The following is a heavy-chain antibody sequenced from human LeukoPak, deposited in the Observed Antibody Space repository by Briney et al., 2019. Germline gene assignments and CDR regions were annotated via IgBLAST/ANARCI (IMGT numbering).Heavy chain of an antibody. CDR2: IIPIFGTA. Sequence: SVKLSCKASGATFSSYAISWVRQAPGQGLEWMGGIIPIFGTANYAQKFQGRVTITADESTSTAYMQMSSLGTDDTAVYYCARMGGSATLDYWGQGTLVTVSS. CDR3: ARMGGSATLDY. V-gene: IGHV1-69*13. CDR1: GATFSSYA. J-gene: IGHJ4*02. D-gene: IGHD2-15*01.